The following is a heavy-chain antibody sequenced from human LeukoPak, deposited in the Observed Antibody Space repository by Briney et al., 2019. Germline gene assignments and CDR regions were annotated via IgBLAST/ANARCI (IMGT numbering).Heavy chain of an antibody. Sequence: PGGSLRLSCAASGFTFSSYAMSWVHQAPGKGLEWVSAISGSGGSTYYADSVKGRFTISRDNSKNTLYLQMNSLRAEDTAVYYCAKTGYDYIWGSYRPTFFDYWGQGTLVTVSS. V-gene: IGHV3-23*01. CDR3: AKTGYDYIWGSYRPTFFDY. J-gene: IGHJ4*02. CDR1: GFTFSSYA. D-gene: IGHD3-16*02. CDR2: ISGSGGST.